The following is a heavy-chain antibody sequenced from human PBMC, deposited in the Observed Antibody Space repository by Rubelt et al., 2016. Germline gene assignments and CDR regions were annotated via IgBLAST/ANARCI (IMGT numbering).Heavy chain of an antibody. CDR3: AHRRGYGDYVPHFDY. D-gene: IGHD4-17*01. CDR2: ISWDDDK. CDR1: GFSLSTSEVG. J-gene: IGHJ4*02. V-gene: IGHV2-5*02. Sequence: QITLKESGPTLVKPTQTLTLTCTFSGFSLSTSEVGVGWIRQPPGKALEWLALISWDDDKRYSPSLKSRLTITKDTSKSQVVLTMTNMDPVDTATYYCAHRRGYGDYVPHFDYWGQGTLVTVSS.